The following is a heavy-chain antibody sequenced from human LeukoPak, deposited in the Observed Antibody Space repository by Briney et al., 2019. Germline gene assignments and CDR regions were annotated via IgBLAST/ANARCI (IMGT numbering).Heavy chain of an antibody. V-gene: IGHV4-59*01. J-gene: IGHJ4*02. CDR2: VYYIGRT. CDR1: GGSINNYY. Sequence: PSETLSLTCTVSGGSINNYYWTWIRQPPGKGLECIGYVYYIGRTYYNPSLKSRVTISVDTSKNQFSLKLNSVTAADTAVYYCARDSSTVTTCHFDYWGQGTLDTVSS. D-gene: IGHD4-17*01. CDR3: ARDSSTVTTCHFDY.